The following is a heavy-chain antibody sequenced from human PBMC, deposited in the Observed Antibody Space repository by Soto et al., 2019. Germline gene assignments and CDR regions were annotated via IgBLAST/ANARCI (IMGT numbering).Heavy chain of an antibody. CDR1: GFTFSSYG. D-gene: IGHD4-4*01. J-gene: IGHJ6*02. V-gene: IGHV3-33*01. CDR2: IWYDGSNK. Sequence: PGGSLRLSCAASGFTFSSYGMHWVRQAPGKGLEWVAVIWYDGSNKYYADSVKGRFTISRDNSKNTLYLQMNSLRAEDTAVYYCARGKIVTTYYYYGMDVWGQGTTVTVYS. CDR3: ARGKIVTTYYYYGMDV.